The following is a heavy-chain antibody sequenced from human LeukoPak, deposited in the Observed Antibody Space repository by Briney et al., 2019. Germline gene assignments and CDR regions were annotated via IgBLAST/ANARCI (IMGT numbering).Heavy chain of an antibody. CDR3: ARRGGSSSRRSPIDY. V-gene: IGHV3-7*01. J-gene: IGHJ4*02. Sequence: GGSLRLSCTASGFTFRDYWMTWVRQAPGKGPEGVANKKQDGSQRYYVDSVRGRFTTSRDNAKTSLFLQMNGLRAEDTAVYYCARRGGSSSRRSPIDYWGQGTLVTVSS. CDR1: GFTFRDYW. D-gene: IGHD6-6*01. CDR2: KKQDGSQR.